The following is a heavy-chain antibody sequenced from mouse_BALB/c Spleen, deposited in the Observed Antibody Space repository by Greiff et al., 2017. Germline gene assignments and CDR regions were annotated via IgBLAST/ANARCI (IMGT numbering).Heavy chain of an antibody. J-gene: IGHJ1*01. CDR3: ARYYYGSLYWYFDV. CDR1: GDSITSGY. D-gene: IGHD1-1*01. Sequence: EVQRVESGPSLVKPSQTLSLTCSVTGDSITSGYWNWIRKFPGNKLEYMGYISYSGSTYYNPSLKSRISITRDTSKNQYYLQLNSVTTEDTATYYCARYYYGSLYWYFDVWGAGTTVTVSS. V-gene: IGHV3-8*02. CDR2: ISYSGST.